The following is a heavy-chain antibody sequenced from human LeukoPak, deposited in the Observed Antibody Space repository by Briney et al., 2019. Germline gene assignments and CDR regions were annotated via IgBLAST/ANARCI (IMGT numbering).Heavy chain of an antibody. Sequence: SETLSLTCTVSGGSVSSGRYYWSWIRQPPGKGLEWIGYIYYSGSTIYNPSLKSRVTISVDTSKNQFSLKLSSVTAADTAVYYCARRPYYYDSSGYHWGQGTLVTVSS. V-gene: IGHV4-61*01. D-gene: IGHD3-22*01. CDR2: IYYSGST. CDR3: ARRPYYYDSSGYH. J-gene: IGHJ4*02. CDR1: GGSVSSGRYY.